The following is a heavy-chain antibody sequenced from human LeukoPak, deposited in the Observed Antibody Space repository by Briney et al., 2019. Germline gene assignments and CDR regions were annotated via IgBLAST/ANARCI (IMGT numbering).Heavy chain of an antibody. D-gene: IGHD3-3*01. V-gene: IGHV3-48*03. CDR3: ARTRVLKGSGYYTAFDY. CDR1: GFTFSSYE. Sequence: QPGGSLRLSCAASGFTFSSYEMNWVRQAPGKGLEWVSYISSSGSTIYYADSVKGRFTISRDNAKNSLYLQMNSLRAEDTAVYYCARTRVLKGSGYYTAFDYWGQGTLVTVSS. J-gene: IGHJ4*02. CDR2: ISSSGSTI.